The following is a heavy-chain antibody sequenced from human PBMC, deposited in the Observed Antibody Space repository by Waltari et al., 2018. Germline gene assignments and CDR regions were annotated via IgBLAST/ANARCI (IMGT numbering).Heavy chain of an antibody. CDR1: GFPFSTYW. Sequence: EVQLVESGGGLVQPGGSLRLSCVASGFPFSTYWMTWVRQAPGRGMEWVVNRKPDGSETYYVESVKGRLTISKDNAKNSLYLQMNNLRAEDTAVYYCTKGGHVDFCGPGSLVTVSS. J-gene: IGHJ4*02. V-gene: IGHV3-7*01. CDR2: RKPDGSET. D-gene: IGHD3-10*01. CDR3: TKGGHVDF.